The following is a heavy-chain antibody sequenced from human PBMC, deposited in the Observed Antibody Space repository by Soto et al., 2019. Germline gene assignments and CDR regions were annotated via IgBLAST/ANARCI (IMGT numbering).Heavy chain of an antibody. J-gene: IGHJ3*02. CDR1: GDTFSSYS. V-gene: IGHV1-69*13. CDR2: IIPIFGTA. CDR3: ARDYWADPHAFDI. Sequence: SVKGSWKSAGDTFSSYSMSWGRRAPGQGLEWMGGIIPIFGTANYAQKFQGRVTITADESTSTAYMELSSLRSEDTAVYYCARDYWADPHAFDIWGQGTMVTVSS. D-gene: IGHD2-8*02.